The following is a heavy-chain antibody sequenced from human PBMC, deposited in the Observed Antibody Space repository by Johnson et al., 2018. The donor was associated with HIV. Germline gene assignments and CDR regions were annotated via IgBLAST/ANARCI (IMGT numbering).Heavy chain of an antibody. D-gene: IGHD1-26*01. V-gene: IGHV3-30*04. CDR3: ARGRASWELYDAFEI. CDR1: GFTFSSYA. Sequence: QVQLVESGGGVVQPGRSLRLSCAASGFTFSSYAMSWVRQAPGKGLEWVAVISYDGSNEYYADSVKGRFTISRDNSKNTLYLQMSSLRAGDTAVYYCARGRASWELYDAFEIWGQGTMVIVSS. J-gene: IGHJ3*02. CDR2: ISYDGSNE.